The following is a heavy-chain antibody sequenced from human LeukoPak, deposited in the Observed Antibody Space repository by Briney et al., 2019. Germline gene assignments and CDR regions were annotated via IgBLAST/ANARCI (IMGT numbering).Heavy chain of an antibody. Sequence: GGSLRLSCAASGFTFSSYWMSWVCQAPVKGLEWVANIKQDGSEKYYVDSVKGRFTISRDNAKNSLYLQMNSLRAEDTAVYYCARDSIGLYYYGSGSYWGQGTLVTVSS. CDR2: IKQDGSEK. J-gene: IGHJ4*02. V-gene: IGHV3-7*01. CDR3: ARDSIGLYYYGSGSY. CDR1: GFTFSSYW. D-gene: IGHD3-10*01.